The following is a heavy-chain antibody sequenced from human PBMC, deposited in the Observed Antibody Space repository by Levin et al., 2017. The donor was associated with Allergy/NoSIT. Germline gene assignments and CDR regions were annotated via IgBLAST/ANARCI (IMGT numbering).Heavy chain of an antibody. CDR3: ARGVFRGVGWVGSDF. D-gene: IGHD2-8*02. J-gene: IGHJ4*02. CDR1: GYTFTRYY. CDR2: ISPDTGIT. Sequence: GESLKISCKASGYTFTRYYIQWLRQAPGQGLEWMGWISPDTGITHFAQKFQGRVTMTSDTSISTAYMELTRLISDDTVIYYCARGVFRGVGWVGSDFWGQGTLVTVSS. V-gene: IGHV1-2*02.